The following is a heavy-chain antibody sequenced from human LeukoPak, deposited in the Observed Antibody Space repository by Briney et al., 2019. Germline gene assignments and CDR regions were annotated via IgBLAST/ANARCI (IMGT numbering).Heavy chain of an antibody. V-gene: IGHV4-39*07. D-gene: IGHD3-22*01. Sequence: PSETLSLTCTVSGGSISSSSYYWGWIRQPPGKGLEWIGSIYYSGSTYYNPSLKSRVTISVDTSKNQFSLKLSSVTAADTAVYYCARARHYYYDSSGYNPLDYWGQGTLVTVSS. CDR3: ARARHYYYDSSGYNPLDY. CDR1: GGSISSSSYY. CDR2: IYYSGST. J-gene: IGHJ4*02.